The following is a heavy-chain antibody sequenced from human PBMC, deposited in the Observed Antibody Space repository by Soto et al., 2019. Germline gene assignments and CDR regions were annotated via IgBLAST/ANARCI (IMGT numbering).Heavy chain of an antibody. J-gene: IGHJ4*02. CDR2: IYWDDSK. Sequence: KESGPTLVRPTQTLTLTCAFSGFSLSTSGVGVGWIRQPPGKALEWLAVIYWDDSKHYSPSLRSRLTITKDTSKNQVVLTMTNMDPMDTGTYDCAHKGPEDWPLDYWGQGTLVTVSS. D-gene: IGHD3-9*01. CDR3: AHKGPEDWPLDY. V-gene: IGHV2-5*02. CDR1: GFSLSTSGVG.